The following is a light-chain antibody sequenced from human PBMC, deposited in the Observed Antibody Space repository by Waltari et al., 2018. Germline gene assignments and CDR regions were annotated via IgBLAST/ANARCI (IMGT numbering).Light chain of an antibody. CDR1: QDISTW. J-gene: IGKJ3*01. Sequence: DIQMTQSPSSVSASVGDRVTITGRASQDISTWLAWFQERPGKAPKILVYGASTLQSGVPSRFSGSGSGTHFALTISSLPSEDFAIYYCQQANSFPFTFGPGTKVDIK. CDR2: GAS. CDR3: QQANSFPFT. V-gene: IGKV1-12*01.